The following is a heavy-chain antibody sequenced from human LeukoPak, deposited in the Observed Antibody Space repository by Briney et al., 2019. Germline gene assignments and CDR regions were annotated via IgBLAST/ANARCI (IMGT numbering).Heavy chain of an antibody. CDR3: ARHGGALYGDYYFDY. Sequence: GEPLKISCKGSGYSFTSYWIGWVRQMPGKGLEWMGIIYPGDSDTRYSPSFQGQVTISADKSISTAYLQWSSLKASDTAMYYCARHGGALYGDYYFDYWGQGTLVTVSS. CDR2: IYPGDSDT. V-gene: IGHV5-51*01. CDR1: GYSFTSYW. J-gene: IGHJ4*02. D-gene: IGHD4-17*01.